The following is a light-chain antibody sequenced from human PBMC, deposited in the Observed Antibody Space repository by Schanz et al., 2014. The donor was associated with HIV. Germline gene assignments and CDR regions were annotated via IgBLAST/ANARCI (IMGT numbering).Light chain of an antibody. Sequence: QSVLTQPPSASGTPGQRVTISCSGSSSHIGTNYVYWYQQLPGTAPKLLIYRNNYRPSGVPDRVSGSRSGTSASLAISGLQSGDEADYYCAAWDDTLNGWVFGGGTKLTVL. J-gene: IGLJ3*02. CDR1: SSHIGTNY. CDR3: AAWDDTLNGWV. CDR2: RNN. V-gene: IGLV1-47*01.